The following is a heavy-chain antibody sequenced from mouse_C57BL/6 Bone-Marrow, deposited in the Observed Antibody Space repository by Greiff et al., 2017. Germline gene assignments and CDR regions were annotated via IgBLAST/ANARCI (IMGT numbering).Heavy chain of an antibody. Sequence: EVQLVESGEGLVKPGGSLKLSCAASGFTFSSSAMSWVRQTPEKRLELVAYISSGGDYIYYADTVKGRFTISRDNARNTLYLQMSSLKSEDTAMYYCTREGGEIGYDWFAYWGQGTLVTVSA. J-gene: IGHJ3*01. V-gene: IGHV5-9-1*02. CDR1: GFTFSSSA. D-gene: IGHD2-2*01. CDR2: ISSGGDYI. CDR3: TREGGEIGYDWFAY.